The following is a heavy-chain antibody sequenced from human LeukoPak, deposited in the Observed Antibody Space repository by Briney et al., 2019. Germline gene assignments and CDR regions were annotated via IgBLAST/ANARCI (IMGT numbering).Heavy chain of an antibody. J-gene: IGHJ4*02. CDR3: ARDGGGNSFDY. Sequence: GGSLRLSCAASGFTFSSYSMNWVRQAPGKGLEWVSSISSSSYIYYADSVKGRFTIFRDNVKNSLYLQMNSLRAEDTAVYYCARDGGGNSFDYWGQGTLVTVSS. D-gene: IGHD4-23*01. CDR2: ISSSSYI. V-gene: IGHV3-21*01. CDR1: GFTFSSYS.